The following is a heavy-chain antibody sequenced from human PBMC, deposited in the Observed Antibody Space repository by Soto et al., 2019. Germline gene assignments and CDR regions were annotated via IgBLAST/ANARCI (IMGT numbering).Heavy chain of an antibody. D-gene: IGHD2-2*01. CDR2: IIPIFGTA. CDR3: ASATTRCSSTSCQHY. J-gene: IGHJ4*02. CDR1: GGTFSSYA. Sequence: SVKVSCKASGGTFSSYAISWVRQAPGQGLEWMGGIIPIFGTANYAQKFQGRVTITADESTSTAYMELSSLRSEDTAVYYCASATTRCSSTSCQHYWGQGTLVTVSS. V-gene: IGHV1-69*13.